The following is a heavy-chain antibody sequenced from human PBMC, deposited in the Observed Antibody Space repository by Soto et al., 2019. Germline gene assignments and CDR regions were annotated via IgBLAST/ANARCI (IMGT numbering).Heavy chain of an antibody. CDR1: GFTFSDYA. CDR3: SRGLQLPDYFDY. J-gene: IGHJ4*02. V-gene: IGHV3-30-3*01. Sequence: QVQLVESGGGVVQSGRSLRLSCAASGFTFSDYAIYWVRQAPGRGLEWVAVISYDGSSKYFADSVKGRFTISRDNSKDTMYLQTNSLRPEDTAVYYCSRGLQLPDYFDYWGQGTLVTVSS. D-gene: IGHD3-10*01. CDR2: ISYDGSSK.